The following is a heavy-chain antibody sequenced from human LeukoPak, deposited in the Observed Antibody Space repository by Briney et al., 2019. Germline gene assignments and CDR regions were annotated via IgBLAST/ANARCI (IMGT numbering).Heavy chain of an antibody. CDR3: ARHVPYYDSDFSAWGMDV. CDR2: IYYSGST. CDR1: GGSISSSSYY. J-gene: IGHJ6*02. D-gene: IGHD3-16*01. V-gene: IGHV4-39*01. Sequence: PSETLSLTCTVSGGSISSSSYYWGWIRQPPGKGLEWIGGIYYSGSTYYNPSLKSRVTISVDTSKNQFSLRLSSVTAADTAVYYCARHVPYYDSDFSAWGMDVWGQGTTVTVSS.